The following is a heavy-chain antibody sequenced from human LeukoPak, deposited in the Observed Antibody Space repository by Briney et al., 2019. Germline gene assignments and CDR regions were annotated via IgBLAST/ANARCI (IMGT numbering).Heavy chain of an antibody. CDR3: ARDFYCSGGSCYSWYFDY. D-gene: IGHD2-15*01. J-gene: IGHJ4*02. V-gene: IGHV3-21*01. Sequence: GGSLRLSCAASGFTFSSYSMNWVRQAPGKGLEWVSSISSSSSYIYYADSVKGRFTISRDNSKNTLYLQMNSLRAEDTAVYYCARDFYCSGGSCYSWYFDYWGQGTLVTVSS. CDR2: ISSSSSYI. CDR1: GFTFSSYS.